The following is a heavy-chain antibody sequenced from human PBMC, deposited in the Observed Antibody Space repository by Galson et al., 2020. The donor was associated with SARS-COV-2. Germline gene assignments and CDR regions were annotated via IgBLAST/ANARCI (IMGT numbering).Heavy chain of an antibody. V-gene: IGHV6-1*01. J-gene: IGHJ6*02. CDR3: ARDGGQQLVDYYYGMDV. D-gene: IGHD6-13*01. CDR2: TYYRSKWYN. CDR1: GDSVSSNSAA. Sequence: SQTLSLTCAISGDSVSSNSAAWNWIRQSPSRGLEWLGRTYYRSKWYNDYAVSVKSRITINPDTSKNQFSLQLNSVTPEDSAVYYCARDGGQQLVDYYYGMDVWGQGTTVTVSS.